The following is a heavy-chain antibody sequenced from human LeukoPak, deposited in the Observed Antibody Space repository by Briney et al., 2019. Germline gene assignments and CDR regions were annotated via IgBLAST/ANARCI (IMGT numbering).Heavy chain of an antibody. Sequence: SETLSLTCTVSGGSISSYYWSWIRQPPGKGLEWIGYIYYSGSTNYNPSLKSRVTTSVDTSKNQFSLKLSSVTAADTAVYYCARYGGLFDYWGQGTLVTVSS. CDR2: IYYSGST. V-gene: IGHV4-59*01. CDR1: GGSISSYY. D-gene: IGHD4-23*01. J-gene: IGHJ4*02. CDR3: ARYGGLFDY.